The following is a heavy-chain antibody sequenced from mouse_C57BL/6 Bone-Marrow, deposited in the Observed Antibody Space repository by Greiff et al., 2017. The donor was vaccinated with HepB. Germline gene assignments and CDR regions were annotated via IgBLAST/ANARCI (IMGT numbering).Heavy chain of an antibody. D-gene: IGHD1-1*01. V-gene: IGHV1-55*01. CDR3: ARDYGSSYYFDD. J-gene: IGHJ2*01. Sequence: VKLQQPGAELVKPGASVTMSCKASGSTFTSYWITWVKQRPGQGLEWIGDIYPGSGSTNYNEKFKSKATLTVDTSSSTAYMQLSRLTSEDSAVYYCARDYGSSYYFDDWGQGTTLTVSS. CDR2: IYPGSGST. CDR1: GSTFTSYW.